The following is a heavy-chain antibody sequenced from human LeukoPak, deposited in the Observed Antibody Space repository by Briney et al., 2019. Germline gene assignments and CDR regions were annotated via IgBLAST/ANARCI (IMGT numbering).Heavy chain of an antibody. Sequence: GGSLRLSCAASGFTFSSYSMNWVRQAPGKGLEWVSSISSSSSYIYYADSVKGRFTISRDNAKNTLYLQMNSLRAEDTAGYYCARDESDTSMVLLNYWGQGTLVTVSS. J-gene: IGHJ4*02. CDR2: ISSSSSYI. CDR3: ARDESDTSMVLLNY. V-gene: IGHV3-21*01. CDR1: GFTFSSYS. D-gene: IGHD5-18*01.